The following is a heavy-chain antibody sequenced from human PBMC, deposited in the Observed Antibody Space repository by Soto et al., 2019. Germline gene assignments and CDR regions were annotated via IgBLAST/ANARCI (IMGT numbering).Heavy chain of an antibody. Sequence: EVQLVESGGGLVQPGGSLRLSCAASGFTFSTYSMNWVRKAPGKGLEWVSYISSSTSTIYYADSVKGRFTISRDNAKNSLFLQMNSLRAEDTAVYYCARGGRTGYTSGWYVGYWGQGTLVTVSS. J-gene: IGHJ4*02. CDR3: ARGGRTGYTSGWYVGY. V-gene: IGHV3-48*01. CDR2: ISSSTSTI. CDR1: GFTFSTYS. D-gene: IGHD6-19*01.